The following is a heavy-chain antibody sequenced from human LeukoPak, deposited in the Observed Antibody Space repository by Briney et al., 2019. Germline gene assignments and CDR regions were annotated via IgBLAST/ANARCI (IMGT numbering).Heavy chain of an antibody. CDR3: VRARIAAAGYDAFDI. J-gene: IGHJ3*02. Sequence: SSAASGFTFDDYGMSWVGHGLGKGLEGGTGINWNGGSKEYEYYVKGRFTIYRDNAKDYVYLKMKRLRAEDTALYYCVRARIAAAGYDAFDIWGQGTMVTVSS. D-gene: IGHD6-13*01. CDR2: INWNGGSK. V-gene: IGHV3-20*03. CDR1: GFTFDDYG.